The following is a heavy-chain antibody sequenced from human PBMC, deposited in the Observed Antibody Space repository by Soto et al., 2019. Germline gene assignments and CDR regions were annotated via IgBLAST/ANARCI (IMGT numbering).Heavy chain of an antibody. Sequence: SETLSLTCTVSGASINTYYWSWIRQPPGKGLEWIGYIYYTGSTNYNPSLKSRVTISVDRSKNQFSLKLSSVTAADTAVYYCASYYGGLNHWGQGTLVTVSS. D-gene: IGHD3-22*01. CDR3: ASYYGGLNH. CDR2: IYYTGST. V-gene: IGHV4-59*08. J-gene: IGHJ5*02. CDR1: GASINTYY.